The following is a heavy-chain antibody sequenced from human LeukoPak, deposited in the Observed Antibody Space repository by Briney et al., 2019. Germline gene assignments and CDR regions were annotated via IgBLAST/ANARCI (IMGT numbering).Heavy chain of an antibody. CDR3: AREWFSSSWSLFDY. Sequence: GGSLRLSCAASGFTFSSYWMSWVRQAPGKGLEWVANIKEDGNEKHYVDSVKGRFTISRDNAKNSLYLQLSSLGAEDTAVYFCAREWFSSSWSLFDYWGQGTLVTVSS. CDR1: GFTFSSYW. CDR2: IKEDGNEK. D-gene: IGHD6-13*01. J-gene: IGHJ4*02. V-gene: IGHV3-7*01.